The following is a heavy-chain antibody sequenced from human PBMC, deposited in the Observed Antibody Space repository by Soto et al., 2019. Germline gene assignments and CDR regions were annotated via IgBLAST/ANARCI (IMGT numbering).Heavy chain of an antibody. CDR1: GLTFRTSG. V-gene: IGHV3-33*01. D-gene: IGHD1-1*01. Sequence: QVQVVESGGGVVQPGRSLRLSCAASGLTFRTSGMHWVRQAPGEGPEWVAVIWYDGKTKYYADSVKGRFTISRDDSRKTLYLEMNSLRAEDTAVYYCARDLPRSGSSWKNDAFNIWGQGTMVTVSS. CDR3: ARDLPRSGSSWKNDAFNI. J-gene: IGHJ3*02. CDR2: IWYDGKTK.